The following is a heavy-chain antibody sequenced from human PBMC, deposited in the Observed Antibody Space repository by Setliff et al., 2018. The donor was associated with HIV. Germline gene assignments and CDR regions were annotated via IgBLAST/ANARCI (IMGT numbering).Heavy chain of an antibody. CDR1: GFTFNSYA. CDR3: ARDLWSSSLV. Sequence: PGGSLRLSCAASGFTFNSYAMHWVRQAPGKGLEWVAVIWSDGSNKHYADSVKGRFTISRDNSKNTVYLQMNSLRAEDMAVYYCARDLWSSSLVWGQGTLVTVSS. V-gene: IGHV3-33*01. J-gene: IGHJ4*02. CDR2: IWSDGSNK. D-gene: IGHD6-6*01.